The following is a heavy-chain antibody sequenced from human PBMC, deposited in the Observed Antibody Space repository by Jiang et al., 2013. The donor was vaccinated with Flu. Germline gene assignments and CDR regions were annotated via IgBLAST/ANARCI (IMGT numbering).Heavy chain of an antibody. CDR1: GFTFSSYS. CDR2: ISGSSSPI. D-gene: IGHD3-22*01. Sequence: GGSLRLSCAASGFTFSSYSMNWVRQAPGKGLEWVSYISGSSSPIYYADSVKGRFTISRDNAKNSLYLQMNSLRDGDTAVYYCAREYYYDSSDYYYGGWGQGTLVTVSS. V-gene: IGHV3-48*02. J-gene: IGHJ4*02. CDR3: AREYYYDSSDYYYGG.